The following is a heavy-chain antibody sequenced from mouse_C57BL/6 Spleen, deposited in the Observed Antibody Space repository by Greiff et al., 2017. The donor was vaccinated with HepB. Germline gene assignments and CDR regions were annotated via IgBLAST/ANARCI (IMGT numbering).Heavy chain of an antibody. CDR1: GYTFTSYW. D-gene: IGHD2-5*01. V-gene: IGHV1-72*01. J-gene: IGHJ4*01. CDR3: AREEFRSNYGFYAMEY. CDR2: IDPNSGGT. Sequence: QVQLQQPGAELVKPGASVKLSCKASGYTFTSYWMHWVKQRPGRGLEWIGRIDPNSGGTKYNEKFKSKATLTVDKPSSTAYMQLSSRTSEDSAVYDGAREEFRSNYGFYAMEYWGQGTSVTVSS.